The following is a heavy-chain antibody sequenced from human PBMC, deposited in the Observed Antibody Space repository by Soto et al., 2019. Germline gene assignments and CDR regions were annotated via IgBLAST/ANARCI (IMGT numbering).Heavy chain of an antibody. CDR1: GFTFGNYW. V-gene: IGHV3-74*01. CDR3: ARGGLEPFDH. J-gene: IGHJ4*02. D-gene: IGHD1-1*01. Sequence: GGSLRLSCPAPGFTFGNYWMHWVRQAPGKGLVWVSRISDYGRINYADSVKDRFIISRDDARSELYLQWNDLRVGDTATYYCARGGLEPFDHWGQGALVTVSS. CDR2: ISDYGRI.